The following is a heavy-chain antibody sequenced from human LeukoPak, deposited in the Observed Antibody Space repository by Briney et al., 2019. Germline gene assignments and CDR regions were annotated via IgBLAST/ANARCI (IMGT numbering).Heavy chain of an antibody. CDR1: GYSISSGYY. V-gene: IGHV4-38-2*02. Sequence: SETLSLTCTVSGYSISSGYYWAWIRQPPGKGLEWIGSIYHSGSTHNGPSLKSRVTMSVDTSKNQFSLKLTSVTAADTAVYYCARLGYGNRVSCYGWFDPWGQGTLVTVSS. J-gene: IGHJ5*02. D-gene: IGHD2-2*01. CDR2: IYHSGST. CDR3: ARLGYGNRVSCYGWFDP.